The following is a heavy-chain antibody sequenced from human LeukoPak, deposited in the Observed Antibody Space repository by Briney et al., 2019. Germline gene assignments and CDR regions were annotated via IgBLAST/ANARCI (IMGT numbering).Heavy chain of an antibody. Sequence: GGSLRLSCAASGFNFNRYAMSWVRQAPGKGLEWVSGVIDNGDTTYHANSVKGRFTISRDNSKNTLYLQMHSLRAEDTAVYYCAKLGGQEIYNYYVGVWGKGTTVAVSS. CDR1: GFNFNRYA. CDR2: VIDNGDTT. CDR3: AKLGGQEIYNYYVGV. J-gene: IGHJ6*03. D-gene: IGHD3-16*01. V-gene: IGHV3-23*01.